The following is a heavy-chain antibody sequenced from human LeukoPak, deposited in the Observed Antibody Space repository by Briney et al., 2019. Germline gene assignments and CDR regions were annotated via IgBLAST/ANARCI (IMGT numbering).Heavy chain of an antibody. Sequence: GSLKLSCAASGFTVSSYYMSWVRQAPGKGLEWVSVIYSGGSTYYADSVKGRFTISRDNSKNTLYLQMNSLRAEDTAVYYCARVVVAALDYWGQGTLFTVSS. V-gene: IGHV3-53*01. CDR3: ARVVVAALDY. J-gene: IGHJ4*02. D-gene: IGHD2-15*01. CDR2: IYSGGST. CDR1: GFTVSSYY.